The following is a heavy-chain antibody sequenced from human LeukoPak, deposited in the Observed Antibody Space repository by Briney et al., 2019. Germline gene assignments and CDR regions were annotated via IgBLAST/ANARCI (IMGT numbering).Heavy chain of an antibody. V-gene: IGHV4-34*01. Sequence: SETLSLTCAVYGGSFSGYYWSWIRQPPGKGLEWIGEINHSGSTNYNPSLKSRVTISVDTSKNQFSLKLSSVTAADTAVYYCARAPRREQSFDYWGQGTLVTVPS. CDR1: GGSFSGYY. CDR2: INHSGST. CDR3: ARAPRREQSFDY. D-gene: IGHD1-26*01. J-gene: IGHJ4*02.